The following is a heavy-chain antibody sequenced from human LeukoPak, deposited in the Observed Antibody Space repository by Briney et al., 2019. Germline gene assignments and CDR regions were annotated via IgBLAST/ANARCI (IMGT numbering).Heavy chain of an antibody. J-gene: IGHJ4*02. Sequence: ASVKVSCKASGYTFTGYDINWVRQATGQGLEWMGWMNPNSGNTGYAQKFQGRVTMTRNTSISTAYMELSSLRSEDTAVYYCARSLAVAGPWVDYWGQGTLVTVSS. CDR3: ARSLAVAGPWVDY. D-gene: IGHD6-19*01. V-gene: IGHV1-8*01. CDR1: GYTFTGYD. CDR2: MNPNSGNT.